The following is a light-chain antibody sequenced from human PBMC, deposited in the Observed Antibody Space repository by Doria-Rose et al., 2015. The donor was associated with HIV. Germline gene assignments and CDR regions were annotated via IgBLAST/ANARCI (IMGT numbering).Light chain of an antibody. CDR2: DGS. J-gene: IGKJ1*01. CDR3: HQYGTSWT. V-gene: IGKV3-20*01. CDR1: QSFSSTY. Sequence: TQSPGTLSLSPVERATLSCRASQSFSSTYLAWYQQKPGQAPSLLIYDGSTRATGIPDWFSASGSGTDFTLTINRLEPEDFALYYCHQYGTSWTFGQGTKVEI.